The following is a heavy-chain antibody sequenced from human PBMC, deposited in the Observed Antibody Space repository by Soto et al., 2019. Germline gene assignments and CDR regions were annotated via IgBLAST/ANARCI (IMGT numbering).Heavy chain of an antibody. J-gene: IGHJ6*02. CDR3: TTSGPFCSNGVCKLPYYYGKDV. Sequence: PGRPLRLSCAAAGFTFNNAWMNCVRQAPGKGLERVGRIKTKTDGGTTDYAAPVKGRFTISRDDSKSTLYLQMNSLKTEDSAVYYCTTSGPFCSNGVCKLPYYYGKDVWGLGTTVTVSS. CDR1: GFTFNNAW. V-gene: IGHV3-15*07. D-gene: IGHD2-8*01. CDR2: IKTKTDGGTT.